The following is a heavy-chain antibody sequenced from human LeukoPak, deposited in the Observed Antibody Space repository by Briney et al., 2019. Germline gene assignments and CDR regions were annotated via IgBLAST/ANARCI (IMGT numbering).Heavy chain of an antibody. V-gene: IGHV3-21*04. D-gene: IGHD2-21*02. CDR3: ANGFTALKGYLDY. CDR1: GFTFSSYS. J-gene: IGHJ4*02. Sequence: GGSLRLSCAASGFTFSSYSMNWVRQAPGKGLEWVSSITSSSSYIYYADSVKGRFTISRDNSKNTLYLQMNSLRAEDTAVYYCANGFTALKGYLDYWGQGTLVTVSS. CDR2: ITSSSSYI.